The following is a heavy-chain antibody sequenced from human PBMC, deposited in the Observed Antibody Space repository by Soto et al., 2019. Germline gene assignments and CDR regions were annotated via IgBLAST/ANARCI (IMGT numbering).Heavy chain of an antibody. CDR3: ARSAAWIQPQGFDY. V-gene: IGHV1-69*02. CDR2: IIPILGIA. D-gene: IGHD5-18*01. Sequence: QVQLVQSGAVVKKPGSSVKVSCKASGGTFSSYTISWVRQAPGQGLEWMGRIIPILGIANYAQKFQGRVTITADKSTSTAYMELSSLRSEDTAVYYCARSAAWIQPQGFDYWGQGTLVTVSS. J-gene: IGHJ4*02. CDR1: GGTFSSYT.